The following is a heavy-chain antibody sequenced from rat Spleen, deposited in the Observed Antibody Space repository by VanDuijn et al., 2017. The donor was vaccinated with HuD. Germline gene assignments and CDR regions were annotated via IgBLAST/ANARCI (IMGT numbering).Heavy chain of an antibody. CDR2: IKAKFNNYAT. CDR3: AWDYSSYFDY. J-gene: IGHJ2*01. D-gene: IGHD1-2*01. V-gene: IGHV6-6*01. Sequence: EVQVLESGGGLVQPGNSLKLSCATSGFTFSTAWMYWYGQFPEKRLEWVARIKAKFNNYATDYTESVKGRFTISRDDSKSSIYLQMNNLKEEDTAIYYCAWDYSSYFDYWGQGVMVTVSS. CDR1: GFTFSTAW.